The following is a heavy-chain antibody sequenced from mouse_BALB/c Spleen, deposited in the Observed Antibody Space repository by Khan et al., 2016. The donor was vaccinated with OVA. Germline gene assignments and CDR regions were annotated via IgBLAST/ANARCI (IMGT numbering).Heavy chain of an antibody. Sequence: EVELVESGGGLVQPGGSLRLSCATSGFTFTDYYMTWVRQPPGEALEWLGFIAKKADGYRTEYSASVKGRFTISRDTSQNILYLQMTTLRAEDSATYDWARDKVGSYFDYWGQGTPLTVSS. V-gene: IGHV7-3*02. CDR3: ARDKVGSYFDY. J-gene: IGHJ2*01. CDR1: GFTFTDYY. D-gene: IGHD1-3*01. CDR2: IAKKADGYRT.